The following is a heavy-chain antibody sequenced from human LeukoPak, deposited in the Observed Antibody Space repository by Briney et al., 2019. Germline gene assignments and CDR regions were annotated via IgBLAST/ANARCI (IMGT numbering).Heavy chain of an antibody. Sequence: SGGSLRLSCAASGFTFSSYAMHWVRQAPGKGLEWVAVISYDGSNKYYADSVKGRFTISRDNSKNTLYLQMNSLRAEDTAVYYCAKDLAGVIDYWGQGTLVTVSS. CDR1: GFTFSSYA. J-gene: IGHJ4*02. D-gene: IGHD6-13*01. CDR2: ISYDGSNK. V-gene: IGHV3-30*04. CDR3: AKDLAGVIDY.